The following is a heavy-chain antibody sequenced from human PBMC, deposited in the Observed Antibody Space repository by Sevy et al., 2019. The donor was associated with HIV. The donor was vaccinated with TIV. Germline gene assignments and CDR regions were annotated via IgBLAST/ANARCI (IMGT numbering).Heavy chain of an antibody. CDR1: GFTFSKYS. Sequence: GGSLRLSCAASGFTFSKYSMSWVRQPPGKGLEWVSTLSFGCGEINYADSVKGRLTISRDKSNGSVYLQMNNLRPEDTAVYYCAREGCTKPHDYWGQGTLVTVSS. D-gene: IGHD2-8*01. V-gene: IGHV3-23*01. CDR2: LSFGCGEI. CDR3: AREGCTKPHDY. J-gene: IGHJ4*02.